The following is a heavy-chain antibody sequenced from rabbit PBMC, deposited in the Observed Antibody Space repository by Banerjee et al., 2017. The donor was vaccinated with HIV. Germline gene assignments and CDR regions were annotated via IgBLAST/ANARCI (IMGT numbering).Heavy chain of an antibody. V-gene: IGHV1S45*01. CDR3: ARAPFSYGYAFNL. CDR2: IAGGASGTT. CDR1: GFSFSGNYY. D-gene: IGHD6-1*01. J-gene: IGHJ4*01. Sequence: QEQLEESGGDLVKPGASLTLSCKASGFSFSGNYYMCWVRQAPGKGLEWIACIAGGASGTTYYSSWAKGRFTISKTSSTTVTLQMTSLTAADTATYFCARAPFSYGYAFNLWGPGTLVTVS.